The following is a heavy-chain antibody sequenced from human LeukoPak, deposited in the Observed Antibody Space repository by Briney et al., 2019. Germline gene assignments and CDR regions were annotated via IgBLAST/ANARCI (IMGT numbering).Heavy chain of an antibody. J-gene: IGHJ4*02. CDR3: ARRDLNWGPIDY. CDR2: ISTSGGST. CDR1: GFSFSSYV. V-gene: IGHV3-23*01. D-gene: IGHD7-27*01. Sequence: GGSLRLSCAASGFSFSSYVMNWVRQAPGKGLEWVSTISTSGGSTYYADSVKGRFTISRDDSKNTLHLQMNSLRADDTAVYYCARRDLNWGPIDYWGQGTLVTVSS.